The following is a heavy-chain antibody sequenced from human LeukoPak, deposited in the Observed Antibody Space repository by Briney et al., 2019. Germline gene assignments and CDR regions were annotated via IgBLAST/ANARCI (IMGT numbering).Heavy chain of an antibody. V-gene: IGHV3-30*18. J-gene: IGHJ4*02. CDR1: GFTFSSYG. Sequence: GGSLRLSCAASGFTFSSYGMHWVRQAPGKGLEWVAVISYDGSNKYYADSVKDRFTISRDNSKNTLYLQMNSLRAEDTAVYYCAKDNLMIAYDYWGQGTLVTVSS. D-gene: IGHD3-22*01. CDR2: ISYDGSNK. CDR3: AKDNLMIAYDY.